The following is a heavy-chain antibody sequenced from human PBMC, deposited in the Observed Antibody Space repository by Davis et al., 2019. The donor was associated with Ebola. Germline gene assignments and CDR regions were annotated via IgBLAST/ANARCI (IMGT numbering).Heavy chain of an antibody. V-gene: IGHV3-21*01. CDR1: GFTFSSYS. J-gene: IGHJ4*02. CDR2: ISSSSSYI. CDR3: AREDSYDSSGYPS. D-gene: IGHD3-22*01. Sequence: PGGSLRLSCAASGFTFSSYSMNWFRQAPGKGLEWVSSISSSSSYIYYADSVKGRFTISRDNAKNSLYLQMNSLRAEDTAVYYCAREDSYDSSGYPSWGQGTLVTVSS.